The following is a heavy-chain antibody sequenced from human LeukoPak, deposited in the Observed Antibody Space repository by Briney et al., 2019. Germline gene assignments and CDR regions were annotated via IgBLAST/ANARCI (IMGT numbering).Heavy chain of an antibody. CDR2: IYSSGTI. Sequence: PSEALSLTCSVSGGSISSYYWSWIRQPAGKGLEWIGRIYSSGTITYNPSLQSRVTMSVDTSKNEFSLKMSSVTAADTAVYYCTRDSGTTGEVKFDPWGQGTLVAVSS. CDR3: TRDSGTTGEVKFDP. D-gene: IGHD3-10*01. CDR1: GGSISSYY. V-gene: IGHV4-4*07. J-gene: IGHJ5*02.